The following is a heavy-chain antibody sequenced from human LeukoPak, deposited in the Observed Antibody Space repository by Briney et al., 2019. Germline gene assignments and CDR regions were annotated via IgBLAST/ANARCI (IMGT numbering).Heavy chain of an antibody. CDR1: GFTFSSYW. Sequence: GGSLRLSCAASGFTFSSYWMSWVRQAPGKGLEWVANIKQDGSEKYYVDSVKGRFTISRDNAKNSLYLQMNSLRAEDTAEYYCARDSYYYGSGVIKNWFDPWGQGTLVTVSS. CDR2: IKQDGSEK. V-gene: IGHV3-7*01. J-gene: IGHJ5*02. CDR3: ARDSYYYGSGVIKNWFDP. D-gene: IGHD3-10*01.